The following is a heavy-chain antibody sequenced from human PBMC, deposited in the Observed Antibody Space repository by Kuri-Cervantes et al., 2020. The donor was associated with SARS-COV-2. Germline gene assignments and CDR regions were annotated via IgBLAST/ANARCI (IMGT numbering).Heavy chain of an antibody. D-gene: IGHD4-17*01. J-gene: IGHJ6*02. CDR1: GGSISSYY. V-gene: IGHV4-4*07. CDR2: IYTSGST. Sequence: GSLRLSCTVSGGSISSYYWSWIRQPAGKGLEWIGRIYTSGSTNYNPSLKSRVTMSVDTSKNQFSLKLSSVTAADTAVYYCAKDMDYGEWMTANNYYYGMDVWGQGTTVTVSS. CDR3: AKDMDYGEWMTANNYYYGMDV.